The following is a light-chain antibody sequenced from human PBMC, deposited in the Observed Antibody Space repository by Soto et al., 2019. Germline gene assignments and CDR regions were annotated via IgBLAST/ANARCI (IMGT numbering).Light chain of an antibody. CDR2: GAS. CDR3: QQYNNWPPWT. V-gene: IGKV3-15*01. CDR1: QSISSD. Sequence: EVVMTQSPATLSVSPGERATLSCRASQSISSDLAWYQQKPGQAPRLLIYGASTRASDIPARFSGSGSGTVFTLTISSLQSEDFAVYYCQQYNNWPPWTFGQGTKV. J-gene: IGKJ1*01.